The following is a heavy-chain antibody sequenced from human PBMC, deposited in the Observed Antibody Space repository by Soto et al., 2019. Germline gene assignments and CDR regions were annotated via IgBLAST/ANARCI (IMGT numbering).Heavy chain of an antibody. CDR3: ALDSGSGGYRPLFY. J-gene: IGHJ4*01. CDR2: IVVGSGHT. V-gene: IGHV1-58*01. Sequence: GASVKVSCNASEFTFTTATRQRVRQARGQSLEWIGWIVVGSGHTNYAEKFQDRVTITRDVSTETAYMELTNLRFVDTAPHYCALDSGSGGYRPLFYWG. CDR1: EFTFTTAT. D-gene: IGHD2-8*02.